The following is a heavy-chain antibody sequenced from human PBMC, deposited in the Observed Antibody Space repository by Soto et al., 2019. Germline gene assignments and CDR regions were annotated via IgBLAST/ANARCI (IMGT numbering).Heavy chain of an antibody. CDR2: INHSGTT. Sequence: PSETLSLTCAVYGGSVSCYFWIWIRQPPGKGLEWIGEINHSGTTSYSPSLDSRVTTSVDTSKNQFSLRLSSVTAADTAIYYCARRYCSDSYCSYFDYWGRGTLVTVSS. CDR3: ARRYCSDSYCSYFDY. V-gene: IGHV4-34*01. D-gene: IGHD2-15*01. CDR1: GGSVSCYF. J-gene: IGHJ4*02.